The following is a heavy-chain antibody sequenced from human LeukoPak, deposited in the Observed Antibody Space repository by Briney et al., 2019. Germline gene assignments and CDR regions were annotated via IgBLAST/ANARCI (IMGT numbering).Heavy chain of an antibody. V-gene: IGHV4-61*01. D-gene: IGHD3-22*01. Sequence: PSETLSLTCTVSGDSVSNSLYYWSWIRQPPGKGLEWIGYIYYNGGTNYNPSLKSRVTISIDTSTNQFSLRLNSMTAADTAVYYCARDLPTYYDSRHTPTDYWGQGTLVTVSS. CDR1: GDSVSNSLYY. CDR3: ARDLPTYYDSRHTPTDY. J-gene: IGHJ4*02. CDR2: IYYNGGT.